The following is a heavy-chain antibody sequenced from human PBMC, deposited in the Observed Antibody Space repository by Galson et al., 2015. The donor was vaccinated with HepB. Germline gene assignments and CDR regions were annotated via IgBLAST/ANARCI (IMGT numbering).Heavy chain of an antibody. D-gene: IGHD3-16*02. Sequence: QSGAEVKKPGESLKISCKGSGYSFTSYWIGWVRQMPGKGLEWMGIIYPGDSDTRYSPSFQGQVTISADKSISTAYLQWSSLKASDTAMYYCARGLYDYVWGSYRYKTGSWWFDPWGQGTLVTVSS. J-gene: IGHJ5*02. CDR2: IYPGDSDT. V-gene: IGHV5-51*01. CDR1: GYSFTSYW. CDR3: ARGLYDYVWGSYRYKTGSWWFDP.